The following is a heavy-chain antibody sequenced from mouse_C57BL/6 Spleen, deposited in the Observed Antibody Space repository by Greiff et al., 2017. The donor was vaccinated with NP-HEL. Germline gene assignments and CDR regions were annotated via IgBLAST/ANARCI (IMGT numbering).Heavy chain of an antibody. V-gene: IGHV5-17*01. Sequence: EVKLVESGGGLVKPGGSLKLSCAASGFTFSDYGMHWVRQAPEKGLEWVAYISSGSSTIYYADTVKGRFTISRDNAKNTLFLQMTSLRSEDTAMYYCARFYYYGSSYYWFAYWGQGTLVTVSA. CDR3: ARFYYYGSSYYWFAY. J-gene: IGHJ3*01. D-gene: IGHD1-1*01. CDR2: ISSGSSTI. CDR1: GFTFSDYG.